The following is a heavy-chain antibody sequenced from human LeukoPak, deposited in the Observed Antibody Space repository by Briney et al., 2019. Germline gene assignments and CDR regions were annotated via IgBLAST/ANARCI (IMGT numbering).Heavy chain of an antibody. CDR3: VRDDSRYSGSPDY. D-gene: IGHD1-26*01. V-gene: IGHV3-7*01. Sequence: PGGSLRLSCAASGFTFSSYWMSWVRQAPGKGLEWVANIKEDGSEKYYVDSVKGRFTISRDNAKNSLYLQINSLRAEDTAVYYCVRDDSRYSGSPDYWGQGTRVT. CDR1: GFTFSSYW. CDR2: IKEDGSEK. J-gene: IGHJ4*02.